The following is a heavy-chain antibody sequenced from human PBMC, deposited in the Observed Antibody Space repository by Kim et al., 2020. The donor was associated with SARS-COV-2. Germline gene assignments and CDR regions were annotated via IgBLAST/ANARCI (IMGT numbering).Heavy chain of an antibody. CDR2: IIPLLGTT. CDR1: GGTFSSYA. J-gene: IGHJ6*02. CDR3: SAGFYYYYGMDV. Sequence: SVKVSCKASGGTFSSYAFTWVRQAPGQGLEWMGGIIPLLGTTKYAQMFQGRVTITADKSTSTAYMELSSLRSEDTALSYLSAGFYYYYGMDVWGQGTTV. V-gene: IGHV1-69*06.